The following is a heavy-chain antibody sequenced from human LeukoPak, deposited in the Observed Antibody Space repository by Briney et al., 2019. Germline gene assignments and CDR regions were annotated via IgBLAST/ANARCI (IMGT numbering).Heavy chain of an antibody. Sequence: SETLSLTCTVSGGSISSSSYYWGWIRQPPGKGLEWIGSIYYSGSTYYNPSLKSRVTISVDRSKNQFSLKLSSVTAADTAVYYCARETSLRFLSTEVKIDYWGQGTLVTVSS. V-gene: IGHV4-39*07. J-gene: IGHJ4*02. CDR3: ARETSLRFLSTEVKIDY. CDR1: GGSISSSSYY. D-gene: IGHD3-3*01. CDR2: IYYSGST.